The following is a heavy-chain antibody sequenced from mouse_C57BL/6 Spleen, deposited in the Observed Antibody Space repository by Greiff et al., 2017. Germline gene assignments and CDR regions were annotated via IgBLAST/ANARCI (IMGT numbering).Heavy chain of an antibody. CDR3: ARRGTTVVDYYAMDY. Sequence: QVQLQQPGAELVMPGASVKLSCKASGYTFTSYWMHWVKQRPGPGLEWIGEIDPSDSYTNYNQKFKGKSTLTVDKSSSTAYMQLSSLTSEDSAVYYCARRGTTVVDYYAMDYGGQGTSVTVSS. J-gene: IGHJ4*01. CDR1: GYTFTSYW. V-gene: IGHV1-69*01. CDR2: IDPSDSYT. D-gene: IGHD1-1*01.